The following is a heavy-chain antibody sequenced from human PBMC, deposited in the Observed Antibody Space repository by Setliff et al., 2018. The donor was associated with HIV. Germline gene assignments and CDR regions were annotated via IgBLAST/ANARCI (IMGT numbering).Heavy chain of an antibody. CDR3: AKNFFGSGNDY. V-gene: IGHV3-30*02. CDR1: GFTFSNYG. CDR2: IWYDGSNK. J-gene: IGHJ4*02. D-gene: IGHD3-10*01. Sequence: GSLRLSCAASGFTFSNYGIHWVRQAPGKGLEWVALIWYDGSNKQYADSVKGRFTMSRDNSKNTLYLHMNSLRAEDTAVYYCAKNFFGSGNDYWGQGTLVTVSS.